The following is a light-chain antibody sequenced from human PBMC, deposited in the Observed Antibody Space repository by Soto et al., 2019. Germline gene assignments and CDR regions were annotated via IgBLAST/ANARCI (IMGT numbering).Light chain of an antibody. CDR3: CSYAGSSTLV. Sequence: QSVLTQPASVSGSPGQSITISCTGTSSDVGSYNLVSWYQQHPGKAPILMMYEGSKRHSGVSNRFSGSKSGNTASLTISGLQAEDEADYYCCSYAGSSTLVFGTGTKLTVL. CDR2: EGS. CDR1: SSDVGSYNL. J-gene: IGLJ1*01. V-gene: IGLV2-23*01.